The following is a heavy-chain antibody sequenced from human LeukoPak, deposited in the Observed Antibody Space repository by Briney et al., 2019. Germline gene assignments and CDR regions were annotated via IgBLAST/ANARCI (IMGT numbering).Heavy chain of an antibody. J-gene: IGHJ4*02. CDR2: IDPSDSYT. D-gene: IGHD6-13*01. CDR3: ARHRSSYSSI. Sequence: GESLWISCKGSGYSFTSYWISWVRQLPGKELEWMGRIDPSDSYTNYSPSFQGHVTISADKSISTAYLQWSSLKASDTAMYYCARHRSSYSSIWGQGTLVTVSS. V-gene: IGHV5-10-1*01. CDR1: GYSFTSYW.